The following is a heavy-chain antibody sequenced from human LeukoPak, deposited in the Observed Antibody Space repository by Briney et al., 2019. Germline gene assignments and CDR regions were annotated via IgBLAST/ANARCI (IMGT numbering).Heavy chain of an antibody. CDR3: AKRGPSAYYYDSSGYPT. Sequence: PGGSLRLSCAASGFTFSSYAMSWVRQAPGKGLEWVSAISGSGGSTYYADSVKGRFTISRDNSKNTLYLQMNSLRAEDTAVYYCAKRGPSAYYYDSSGYPTWGQGTLVTVSS. D-gene: IGHD3-22*01. CDR1: GFTFSSYA. V-gene: IGHV3-23*01. J-gene: IGHJ5*02. CDR2: ISGSGGST.